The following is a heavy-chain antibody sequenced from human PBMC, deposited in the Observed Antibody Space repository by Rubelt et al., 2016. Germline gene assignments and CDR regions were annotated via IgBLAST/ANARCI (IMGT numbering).Heavy chain of an antibody. V-gene: IGHV3-23*01. Sequence: EVQLLESGGGLVQPGGSLRLSCAASGFTFSSYAMSWVRQAPGKGLEWVSAISGSGGSTYYADSVKGRFTISRDNSKNTLYLQMNSLRAKDTAVYYCAKAGSGYYYVDYWGQGTLVTVSS. J-gene: IGHJ4*02. CDR1: GFTFSSYA. D-gene: IGHD3-3*01. CDR2: ISGSGGST. CDR3: AKAGSGYYYVDY.